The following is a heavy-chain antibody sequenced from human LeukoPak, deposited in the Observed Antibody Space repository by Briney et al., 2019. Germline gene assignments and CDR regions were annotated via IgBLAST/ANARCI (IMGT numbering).Heavy chain of an antibody. J-gene: IGHJ4*02. V-gene: IGHV3-20*04. Sequence: GGSLRLSCAASGFTFFDYGLSWVRRAPGKGLEWLCAINYNGAITDYADSVKGRFTISRDNAKNSLYLRMDSLRAEDTALYYCARDRLGPSFSVSHFDLWGQGTLVTVSS. D-gene: IGHD3-3*02. CDR3: ARDRLGPSFSVSHFDL. CDR2: INYNGAIT. CDR1: GFTFFDYG.